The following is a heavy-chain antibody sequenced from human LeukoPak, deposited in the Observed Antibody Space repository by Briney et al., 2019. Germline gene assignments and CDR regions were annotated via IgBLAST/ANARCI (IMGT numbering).Heavy chain of an antibody. J-gene: IGHJ4*02. CDR2: ISFDGSKR. CDR3: AKSIGAVGNY. D-gene: IGHD6-13*01. Sequence: GGSLRLSCAASGFTFSSSGMHWVRQAPGKGLEWVSIISFDGSKRYYADSVKGRFTISRDNSKNTLYLQMNSLRPEDTAVYFCAKSIGAVGNYWGQGTLVTVSS. V-gene: IGHV3-30*18. CDR1: GFTFSSSG.